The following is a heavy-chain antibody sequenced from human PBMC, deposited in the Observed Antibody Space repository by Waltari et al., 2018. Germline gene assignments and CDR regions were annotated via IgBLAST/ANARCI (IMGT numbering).Heavy chain of an antibody. J-gene: IGHJ2*01. CDR1: GGSISSYY. Sequence: QVQLQESGPGLVKPSETLSLTCTVSGGSISSYYWSWLRPPPGQGLEWIGYIYYSGSTNYNPSLKSRVTISVDTSKNQFSLKLSSVTAADTAVYYCARGYYDSSGYYYAYWYFDLWGRGTLVTVSS. CDR2: IYYSGST. V-gene: IGHV4-59*01. D-gene: IGHD3-22*01. CDR3: ARGYYDSSGYYYAYWYFDL.